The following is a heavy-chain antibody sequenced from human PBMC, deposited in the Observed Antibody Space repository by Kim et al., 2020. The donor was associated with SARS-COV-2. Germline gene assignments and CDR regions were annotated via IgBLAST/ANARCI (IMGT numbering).Heavy chain of an antibody. CDR2: IWYDGSNK. CDR3: ARDSVVVTAKIPRTRPPGMDV. J-gene: IGHJ6*02. Sequence: GGSLRLSCAASGFTFSSYGMHWVRQAPGKGLEWVAVIWYDGSNKYYADSVKGRFTISRDNSKNTLYLQMNSLRAEDTAVYYCARDSVVVTAKIPRTRPPGMDVWGQGTTVTVSS. D-gene: IGHD2-21*02. V-gene: IGHV3-33*01. CDR1: GFTFSSYG.